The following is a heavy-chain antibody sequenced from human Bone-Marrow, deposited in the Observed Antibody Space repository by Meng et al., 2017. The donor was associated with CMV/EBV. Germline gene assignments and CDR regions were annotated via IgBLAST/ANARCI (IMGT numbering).Heavy chain of an antibody. CDR3: ARGNFDIVVVPAAIGGWFDP. Sequence: ESLKISCAASGFTVSGNHMSWVRQAPGKGLEWIGSIYYSGSTYYNPSLKSRVTISVDTSKNQFSLKLSSVTAADTAVYYCARGNFDIVVVPAAIGGWFDPWGQGTLVTVSS. J-gene: IGHJ5*02. CDR2: IYYSGST. CDR1: GFTVSGNH. V-gene: IGHV4-38-2*01. D-gene: IGHD2-2*01.